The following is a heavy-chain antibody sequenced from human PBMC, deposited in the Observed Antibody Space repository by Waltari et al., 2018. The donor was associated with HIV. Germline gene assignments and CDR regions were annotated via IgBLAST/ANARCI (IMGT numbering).Heavy chain of an antibody. CDR1: GDIVPSHSSA. Sequence: QVQLQQSGPGLVKPSQTPSLTCAISGDIVPSHSSAWNWIRQSPARGLEWLGRTYYRSKWYNDYAVSVKSRITINPDTSKNQFSLQLNSVTPEDTAVYYCAREPQRITMIVPYFDYWGQGTLVTVSS. CDR2: TYYRSKWYN. V-gene: IGHV6-1*01. D-gene: IGHD3-22*01. J-gene: IGHJ4*02. CDR3: AREPQRITMIVPYFDY.